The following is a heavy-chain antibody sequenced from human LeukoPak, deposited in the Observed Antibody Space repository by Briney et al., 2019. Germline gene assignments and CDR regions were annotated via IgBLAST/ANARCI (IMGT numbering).Heavy chain of an antibody. V-gene: IGHV3-21*01. CDR1: GFTFSSYS. Sequence: GGSLRLSCAASGFTFSSYSMNWVRQAPGKGLEWVSSISSSSSYIYYADSVKGRFTISRDNAKNSLYLQMNSLRAEDTAVYYCARVSGSVTYYFDYWGQGTLVTVSS. CDR3: ARVSGSVTYYFDY. CDR2: ISSSSSYI. D-gene: IGHD3-10*01. J-gene: IGHJ4*02.